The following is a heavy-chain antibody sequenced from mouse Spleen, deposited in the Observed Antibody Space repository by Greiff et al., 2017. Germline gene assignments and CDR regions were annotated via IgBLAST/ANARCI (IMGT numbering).Heavy chain of an antibody. CDR3: ARGGLHAWFAY. D-gene: IGHD2-4*01. J-gene: IGHJ3*01. CDR2: ISSGSSTI. Sequence: DVQLVESGGGLVQPGGSRKLSCAASGFTFSSFGMHWVRQAPEKGLEWVAYISSGSSTIYYADTVKGRFTISRDNPKNTLFLQMTSLRSEDTAMYYCARGGLHAWFAYWGQGTLVTVSA. V-gene: IGHV5-17*02. CDR1: GFTFSSFG.